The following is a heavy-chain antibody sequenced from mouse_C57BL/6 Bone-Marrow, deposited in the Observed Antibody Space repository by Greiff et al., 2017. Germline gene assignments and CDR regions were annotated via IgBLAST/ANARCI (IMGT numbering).Heavy chain of an antibody. J-gene: IGHJ1*03. CDR3: ASSYGYWYFEV. V-gene: IGHV1-81*01. Sequence: VQLVESGAELARPGASVKLSCKASGYTFTSYGISWVKQRTGQGLEWIGEIYPRSGNTYYNEKFKGKATLTADKSSSKAYMELRSLTSEDSAVYFCASSYGYWYFEVWGTGTTVTVSS. CDR2: IYPRSGNT. D-gene: IGHD1-1*01. CDR1: GYTFTSYG.